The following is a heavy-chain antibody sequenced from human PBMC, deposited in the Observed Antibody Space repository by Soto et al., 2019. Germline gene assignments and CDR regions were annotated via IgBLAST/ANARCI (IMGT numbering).Heavy chain of an antibody. CDR2: ISAYNGNT. V-gene: IGHV1-18*01. D-gene: IGHD3-16*01. CDR3: ARELSGGSWDY. J-gene: IGHJ4*02. CDR1: GYTFTSYG. Sequence: ASVKVSCKASGYTFTSYGISWVRQAPGQGLEWMGWISAYNGNTNYAQKLQGRVTMTSDTSTTTVYMELSSLRSEDTAVYYCARELSGGSWDYWGQGTLVTVSS.